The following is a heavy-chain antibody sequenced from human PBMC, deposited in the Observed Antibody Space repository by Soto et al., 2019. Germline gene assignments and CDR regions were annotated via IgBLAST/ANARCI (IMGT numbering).Heavy chain of an antibody. Sequence: PSETLSLTCTVSGGSISSGGYYWSWIRQHPGKGLEWIGYIYYSGSTYYNPSLKSRVTISVDTSKNQFSLKLSSVTAADTAVYYCARGRTSSPTPGDYWGQGTPVTVSS. D-gene: IGHD2-2*01. CDR3: ARGRTSSPTPGDY. CDR1: GGSISSGGYY. J-gene: IGHJ4*02. CDR2: IYYSGST. V-gene: IGHV4-31*03.